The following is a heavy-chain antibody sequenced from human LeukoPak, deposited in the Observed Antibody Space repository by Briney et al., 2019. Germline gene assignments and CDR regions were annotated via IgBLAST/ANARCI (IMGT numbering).Heavy chain of an antibody. D-gene: IGHD5-12*01. CDR2: ISGSGGST. V-gene: IGHV3-23*01. CDR1: GFTFSDYY. CDR3: AKDFGIVATTDY. Sequence: PGGSLRLSCAASGFTFSDYYMTWIRQAPGKGLEWVSAISGSGGSTYYADSVKGRFTISRDNSKNTLYLQMNSLRAEDTAVYYCAKDFGIVATTDYWGQGTLVTVSS. J-gene: IGHJ4*02.